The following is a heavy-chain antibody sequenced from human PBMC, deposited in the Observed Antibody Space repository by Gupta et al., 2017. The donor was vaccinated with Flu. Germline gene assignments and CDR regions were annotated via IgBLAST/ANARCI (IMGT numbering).Heavy chain of an antibody. CDR1: GDSVSRSIYC. V-gene: IGHV4-39*01. CDR3: ARATVDYSYYYYMDV. Sequence: QLQLQESGPGLVKPSETLSLTCTVSGDSVSRSIYCWGWIRQPPGKGLEWIGSMCYRGSTHYNPSLKSRVTISVDTSKTQFSLKLNSVTAADTAVYYCARATVDYSYYYYMDVWGKGTTVTVSS. J-gene: IGHJ6*03. D-gene: IGHD4-11*01. CDR2: MCYRGST.